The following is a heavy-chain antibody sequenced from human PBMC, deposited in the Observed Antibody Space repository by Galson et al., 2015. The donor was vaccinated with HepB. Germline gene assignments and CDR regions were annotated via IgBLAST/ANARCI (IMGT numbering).Heavy chain of an antibody. CDR1: GGSFSGYY. D-gene: IGHD6-19*01. J-gene: IGHJ4*02. V-gene: IGHV4-34*01. CDR2: INHSGST. Sequence: QVQLQESGPGLVKPSETLSLTCAVYGGSFSGYYWSWIRQPPGKGLEWIGEINHSGSTNYNPSLKSRVTISVDTSNHQFSLRLSSVPAADTAVYYCARVGPIAVAGKVDYWGQGTLVTVSS. CDR3: ARVGPIAVAGKVDY.